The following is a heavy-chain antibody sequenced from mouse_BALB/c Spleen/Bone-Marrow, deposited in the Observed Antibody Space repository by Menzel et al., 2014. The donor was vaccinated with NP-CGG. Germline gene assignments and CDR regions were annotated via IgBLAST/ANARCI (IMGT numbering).Heavy chain of an antibody. CDR2: ISTYYGDA. V-gene: IGHV1S137*01. CDR3: ARRGNYDAMDY. D-gene: IGHD2-1*01. Sequence: QVQLKQSGAELVRPGVSVKISCKGPGYTFTDYAMHWVKQSHAKSLEWIGVISTYYGDASYNQKFKGKATMTVDKSSSTAYMELARLTSEDSAIYYCARRGNYDAMDYWGQGTSVTVSS. J-gene: IGHJ4*01. CDR1: GYTFTDYA.